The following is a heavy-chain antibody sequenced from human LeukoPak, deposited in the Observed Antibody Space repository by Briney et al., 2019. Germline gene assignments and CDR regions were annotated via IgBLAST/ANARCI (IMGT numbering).Heavy chain of an antibody. CDR3: ARGRYNWNHGGFDY. CDR2: MHNNGNS. CDR1: GGSMSSYY. D-gene: IGHD1-14*01. Sequence: SETLSLTCTASGGSMSSYYWSWIRQPPGKGLEWIAYMHNNGNSNYNPSLKSRVTISVDTSKNQFSLKLSSVTAADTAVYYCARGRYNWNHGGFDYWGQGTLVTVSS. J-gene: IGHJ4*02. V-gene: IGHV4-59*12.